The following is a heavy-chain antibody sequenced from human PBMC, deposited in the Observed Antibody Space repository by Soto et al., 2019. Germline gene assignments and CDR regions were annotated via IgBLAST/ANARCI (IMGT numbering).Heavy chain of an antibody. CDR1: GFTFSNAW. D-gene: IGHD1-26*01. Sequence: GGSLRLSCAASGFTFSNAWMSWVRQAPGKGLEWVGRIKSKTDGGTTDYAAPVKGRFTISRDDSKNTLYLQMNSLKTEDTAVYYCPTFYNGGYVLFDYGGRGTLVPVSS. CDR3: PTFYNGGYVLFDY. V-gene: IGHV3-15*01. J-gene: IGHJ4*02. CDR2: IKSKTDGGTT.